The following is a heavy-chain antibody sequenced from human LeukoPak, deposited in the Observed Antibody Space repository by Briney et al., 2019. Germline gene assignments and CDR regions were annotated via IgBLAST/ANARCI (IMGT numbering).Heavy chain of an antibody. CDR1: GFTVSSNY. J-gene: IGHJ4*02. V-gene: IGHV3-53*01. CDR2: IYTDGSA. D-gene: IGHD6-19*01. Sequence: PGGSLRLSCAASGFTVSSNYMNWVRQAPGKGLEWVSVIYTDGSAYYADSVKGRFTISRDNSKNMLYLQMNSLRAEDTAVYYCARAHSSSDYFDCWGQGILVIVSS. CDR3: ARAHSSSDYFDC.